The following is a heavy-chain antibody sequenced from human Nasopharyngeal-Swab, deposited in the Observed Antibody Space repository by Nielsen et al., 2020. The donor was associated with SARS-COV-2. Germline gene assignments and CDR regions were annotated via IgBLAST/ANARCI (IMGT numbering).Heavy chain of an antibody. V-gene: IGHV3-33*01. J-gene: IGHJ4*02. CDR3: ARDPESSSWFDY. D-gene: IGHD6-13*01. Sequence: WIRQPPGKGLEWVAVIWYDGSNKYYADSVKGRFTISRDNSKNTLYLQMNSLRAEDTAVYYCARDPESSSWFDYWGQGTLVTVS. CDR2: IWYDGSNK.